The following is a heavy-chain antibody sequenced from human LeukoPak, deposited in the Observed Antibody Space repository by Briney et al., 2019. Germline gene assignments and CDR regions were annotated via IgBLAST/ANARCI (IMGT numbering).Heavy chain of an antibody. V-gene: IGHV4-34*01. CDR1: GGSFSGYY. D-gene: IGHD3-10*01. CDR3: ARVRGAHGLDDY. J-gene: IGHJ4*02. Sequence: PSETLSLTCAVYGGSFSGYYWSWIRQPPGKGLEWIGEINHSGSTNYNPSLKSRVTISVDTSKNQFSLKLSSVTAADTAVYYCARVRGAHGLDDYWGQGTLVTVSS. CDR2: INHSGST.